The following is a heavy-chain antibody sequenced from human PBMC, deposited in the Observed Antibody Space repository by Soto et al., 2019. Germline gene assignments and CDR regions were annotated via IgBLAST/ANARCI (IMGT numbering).Heavy chain of an antibody. V-gene: IGHV3-48*02. Sequence: EVQLVESGGGLVQPXGSLRLSCAASGFTFSLYSMSWVRQAPGKGLEWVSYISRSSTGIHYADSVKRRFTISRDDATNSMHLQMNSLRDGDTAGYYCARAVTWGLDVWGQGTTVSISS. CDR1: GFTFSLYS. CDR2: ISRSSTGI. D-gene: IGHD3-10*01. CDR3: ARAVTWGLDV. J-gene: IGHJ6*02.